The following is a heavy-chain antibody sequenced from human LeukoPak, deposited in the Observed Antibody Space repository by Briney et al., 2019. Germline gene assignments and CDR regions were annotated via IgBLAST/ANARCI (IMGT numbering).Heavy chain of an antibody. Sequence: ASVKVSCKASGGTFSSYAISWVRQAPGQGLEWMGRIIPILGIANYAQKFQGRVTITADKSTSTAYMELSSLRSEDTAVYYCARDPSFIGVASWFDPWGQGTQVTVSS. D-gene: IGHD2-15*01. CDR3: ARDPSFIGVASWFDP. V-gene: IGHV1-69*04. J-gene: IGHJ5*02. CDR1: GGTFSSYA. CDR2: IIPILGIA.